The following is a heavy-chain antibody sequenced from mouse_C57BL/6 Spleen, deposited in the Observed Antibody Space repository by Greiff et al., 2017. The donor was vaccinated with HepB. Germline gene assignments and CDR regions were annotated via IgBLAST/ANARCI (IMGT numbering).Heavy chain of an antibody. CDR3: ARGGDGDY. V-gene: IGHV3-6*01. CDR1: GYSITSGYY. CDR2: ISYDGSN. Sequence: EVQLVESGPGLVKPSQSLSLTCSVTGYSITSGYYWNWIRQFPGNKLEWMGYISYDGSNNYNPSLKNRISITRDTSKNQFFLKLNSVTTEDTATYYCARGGDGDYWGQGTTLTGSS. J-gene: IGHJ2*01.